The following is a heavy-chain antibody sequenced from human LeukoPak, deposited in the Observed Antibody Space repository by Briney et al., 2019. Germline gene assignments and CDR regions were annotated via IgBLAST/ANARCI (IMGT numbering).Heavy chain of an antibody. Sequence: SETLSLTCTVSGGSISSYNWAWIRQPPGKVLEWIGSIYHSGSAYYNPSLKSRVTISVDTSKNQFSLKLSSVTAADTAVYYCARQVDSSSWVFDYWGQGTLVTVSS. CDR1: GGSISSYN. D-gene: IGHD6-13*01. V-gene: IGHV4-59*08. CDR3: ARQVDSSSWVFDY. J-gene: IGHJ4*02. CDR2: IYHSGSA.